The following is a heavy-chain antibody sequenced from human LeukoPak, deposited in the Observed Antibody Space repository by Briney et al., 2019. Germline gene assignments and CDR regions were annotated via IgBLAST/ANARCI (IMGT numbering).Heavy chain of an antibody. CDR2: MNPNSGNT. J-gene: IGHJ4*02. CDR3: ARDLSLGMGLDY. Sequence: ASVKVSCKASGYTFTSYDINWVRQATGQGLEWMGWMNPNSGNTGYAQNFQGRVTMTRNTSISTAYMELSSLRSEDTAVYYCARDLSLGMGLDYWGQGTLVTVSS. CDR1: GYTFTSYD. D-gene: IGHD7-27*01. V-gene: IGHV1-8*01.